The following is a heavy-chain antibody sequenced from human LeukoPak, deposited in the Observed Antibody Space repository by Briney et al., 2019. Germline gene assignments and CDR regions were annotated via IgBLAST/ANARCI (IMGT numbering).Heavy chain of an antibody. CDR2: ISGSGGST. J-gene: IGHJ4*02. V-gene: IGHV3-23*01. CDR1: GFTFSSYA. Sequence: GGSLRLSCSASGFTFSSYAMSWVRQAPGKGLEGVSAISGSGGSTYYADSGKGRFTISRDNSKNTLYLQMNSMRAEDTAVYYCAKDNGDPSDYWGQGTLVTAPS. CDR3: AKDNGDPSDY. D-gene: IGHD4-17*01.